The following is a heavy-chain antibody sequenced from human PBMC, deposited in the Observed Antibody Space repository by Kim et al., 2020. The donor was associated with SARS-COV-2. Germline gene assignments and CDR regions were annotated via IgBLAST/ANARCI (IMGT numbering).Heavy chain of an antibody. CDR2: ISHDGSNE. CDR3: AKEGYYGSWSFPDY. V-gene: IGHV3-30*18. D-gene: IGHD3-10*01. J-gene: IGHJ4*02. Sequence: GGSLRLSCAASGFTFSSYGIHWVRQAPGKGLEWVAAISHDGSNEYYADSVKGRLTISRDNSKNTLSLQMNSLRTEDTAIYYCAKEGYYGSWSFPDYWGQGTLVTVSS. CDR1: GFTFSSYG.